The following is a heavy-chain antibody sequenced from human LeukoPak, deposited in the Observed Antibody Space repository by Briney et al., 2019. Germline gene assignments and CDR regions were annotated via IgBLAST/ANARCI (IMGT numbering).Heavy chain of an antibody. J-gene: IGHJ4*02. CDR3: ARDEGGWHGYYFDY. V-gene: IGHV4-4*07. CDR1: VGSLSSYY. CDR2: IYTSGST. Sequence: SETLSLTCTVSVGSLSSYYWSWIRQPAGKGLEWIGRIYTSGSTNYNPSLKSRVTMSVDTSKNQFSLKLSSVTAADTAVYYCARDEGGWHGYYFDYWGQGTLVTVSS. D-gene: IGHD6-19*01.